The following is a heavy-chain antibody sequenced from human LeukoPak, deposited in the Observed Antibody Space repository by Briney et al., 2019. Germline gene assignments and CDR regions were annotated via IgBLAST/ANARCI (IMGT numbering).Heavy chain of an antibody. V-gene: IGHV4-61*02. CDR3: ARASYSYDINGWVPFDY. CDR1: GNSISSGDNY. J-gene: IGHJ4*02. D-gene: IGHD3-22*01. Sequence: PSQTLSLTCTVSGNSISSGDNYWSWIRQPAGKGLEWIGRIYTSGSTNYNPSLRSRVTISGDTSKNQFSLRLSSVTAADTAVYYCARASYSYDINGWVPFDYWGQGTLVTVSS. CDR2: IYTSGST.